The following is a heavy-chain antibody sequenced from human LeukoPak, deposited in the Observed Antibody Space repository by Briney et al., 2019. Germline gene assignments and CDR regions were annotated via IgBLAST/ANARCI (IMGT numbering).Heavy chain of an antibody. D-gene: IGHD3-22*01. CDR1: GFTFDDYA. CDR3: AKGITMIIGRDAFDI. V-gene: IGHV3-9*01. J-gene: IGHJ3*02. CDR2: ISWNSGSI. Sequence: GGSLRLSCAASGFTFDDYAMHWVRQAPGKGLEWVSGISWNSGSIDYADSVKGRFTISRDNAKSSLYLQMNTLRAEDTALYYCAKGITMIIGRDAFDIWGQGTMVTVSS.